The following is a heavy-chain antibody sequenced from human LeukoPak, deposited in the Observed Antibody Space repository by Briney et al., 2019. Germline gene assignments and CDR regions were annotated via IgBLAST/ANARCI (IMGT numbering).Heavy chain of an antibody. D-gene: IGHD4-11*01. CDR2: ISAYNGNT. Sequence: GASVKVSCKASGYTFTSYGTSWVRQAPGQGLEWMGWISAYNGNTNYAQKLQGRVTMTTDTSTSTAYMELRSLRSDDTAVYYCARDTGYSNHEAIIDWGQGTLVTVSS. CDR1: GYTFTSYG. J-gene: IGHJ4*02. V-gene: IGHV1-18*01. CDR3: ARDTGYSNHEAIID.